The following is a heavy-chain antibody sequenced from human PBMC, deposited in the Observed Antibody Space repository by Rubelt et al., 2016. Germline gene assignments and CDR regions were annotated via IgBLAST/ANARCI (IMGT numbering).Heavy chain of an antibody. CDR2: INHSGST. J-gene: IGHJ4*02. CDR3: ARLAVAGGVTFDY. Sequence: QVQLQQWGAGLLKPSETLSLTCAVYGGSFSGYYWSWIRQPPGKGLEWIGEINHSGSTNYNPSLTSRCTISVDTSKSQVSLKLGSVTAADTAVYYCARLAVAGGVTFDYWGQGTLVTVAS. D-gene: IGHD6-19*01. CDR1: GGSFSGYY. V-gene: IGHV4-34*01.